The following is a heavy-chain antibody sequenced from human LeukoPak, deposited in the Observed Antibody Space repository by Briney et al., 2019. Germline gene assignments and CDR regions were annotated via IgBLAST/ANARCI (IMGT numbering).Heavy chain of an antibody. Sequence: PGGSLRLSCAASGFTFSSYAMSWARQAPGKGLEWVSAISGSGGSTYYADSVKGRFTISRDNSKNTLYLQMTSLRAEDTAVYYCAKWPDCGGGCYSSYFDYWGQGTLVTVSS. CDR2: ISGSGGST. CDR1: GFTFSSYA. V-gene: IGHV3-23*01. J-gene: IGHJ4*02. CDR3: AKWPDCGGGCYSSYFDY. D-gene: IGHD2-21*02.